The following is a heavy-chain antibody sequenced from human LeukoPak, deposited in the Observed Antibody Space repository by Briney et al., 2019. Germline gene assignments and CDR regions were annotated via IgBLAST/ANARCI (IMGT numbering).Heavy chain of an antibody. D-gene: IGHD3-10*01. CDR1: GFTISSYG. Sequence: GGSLRLSCAASGFTISSYGMSWVRQAPGKGLEWVSSISGGTTYYADSVKGRFTISRDNSKSIVSQQMNSLRAEDTAVYYCAKSVYGSGNYWGQGTLVTVSS. V-gene: IGHV3-23*01. J-gene: IGHJ4*02. CDR3: AKSVYGSGNY. CDR2: ISGGTT.